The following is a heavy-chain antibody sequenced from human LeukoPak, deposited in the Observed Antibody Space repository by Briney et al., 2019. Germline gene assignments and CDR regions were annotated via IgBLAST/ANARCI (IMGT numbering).Heavy chain of an antibody. CDR1: GFTFSSYG. CDR2: IRYDGSNK. D-gene: IGHD4-17*01. J-gene: IGHJ3*02. CDR3: AKGHFNYGELPYDAFDI. V-gene: IGHV3-30*02. Sequence: PGGSLRLSCAASGFTFSSYGMHWVRQAPGKGLEWVAFIRYDGSNKYYADSMKGRFTISRDNSKNTLYLQVNSLRAEDTAVYYCAKGHFNYGELPYDAFDIWGQGTMVTVSS.